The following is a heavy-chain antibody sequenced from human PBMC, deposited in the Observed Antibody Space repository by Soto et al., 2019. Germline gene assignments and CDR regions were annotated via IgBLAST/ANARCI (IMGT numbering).Heavy chain of an antibody. J-gene: IGHJ4*02. D-gene: IGHD1-7*01. Sequence: PGGSLRLSCAASGFTFSSYGMHWVRQAPGKGLEWVAVISYDGSNKYYADSVRGRFTISRDRSKNTLYLQMSSLRAEDTALYYCAKNQERELPRVIDFWGQGTLVTVSS. V-gene: IGHV3-30*18. CDR3: AKNQERELPRVIDF. CDR1: GFTFSSYG. CDR2: ISYDGSNK.